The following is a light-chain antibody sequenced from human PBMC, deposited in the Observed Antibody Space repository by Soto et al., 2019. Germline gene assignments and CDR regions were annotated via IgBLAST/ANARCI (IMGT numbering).Light chain of an antibody. CDR1: QSVGTY. CDR2: DAS. CDR3: LQRSNWPST. Sequence: EIVLTQSQATLSLSPGERATLSCRASQSVGTYFAWYQQKPGQAPRLLIYDASNRATGIPARFSGSGSGTDFTLTISSLEPEDCAVYYCLQRSNWPSTFGGGTKVEIK. J-gene: IGKJ4*01. V-gene: IGKV3-11*01.